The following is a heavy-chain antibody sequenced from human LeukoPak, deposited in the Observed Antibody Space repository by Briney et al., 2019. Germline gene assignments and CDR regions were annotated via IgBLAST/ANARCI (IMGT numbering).Heavy chain of an antibody. J-gene: IGHJ5*02. D-gene: IGHD3-22*01. CDR2: INPDGSTT. V-gene: IGHV3-74*01. CDR1: GFTFSRYW. CDR3: ARVLSGSWDWFDP. Sequence: PGGSLRLSCAASGFTFSRYWIHWVRQAPGKGLEWVSRINPDGSTTTYADSVKGRFTISRDNAKNTVYLQMNRLRAEDTAVYYCARVLSGSWDWFDPWGQGTLVTVSS.